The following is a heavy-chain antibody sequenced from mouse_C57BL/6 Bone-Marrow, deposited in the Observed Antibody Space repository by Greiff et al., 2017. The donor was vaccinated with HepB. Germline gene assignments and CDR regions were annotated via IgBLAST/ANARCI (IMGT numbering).Heavy chain of an antibody. CDR2: ISNGGGST. J-gene: IGHJ4*01. CDR1: GFTFSDYY. Sequence: EVKLVESGGGLVQPGGSLKLSCAASGFTFSDYYMYWVRQTPEKRLEWVAYISNGGGSTYYPDTVKGRFTISRDNAKNTLYLQMSRLKSEDTAMYYCARQGDYYGSAMDYWGQGTSVTVSS. CDR3: ARQGDYYGSAMDY. V-gene: IGHV5-12*01. D-gene: IGHD1-1*01.